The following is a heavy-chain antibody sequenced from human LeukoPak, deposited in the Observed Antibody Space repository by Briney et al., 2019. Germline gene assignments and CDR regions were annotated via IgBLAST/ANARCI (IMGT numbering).Heavy chain of an antibody. V-gene: IGHV3-11*01. CDR1: GFTFSDYY. CDR2: ISSGSTI. D-gene: IGHD6-19*01. J-gene: IGHJ4*02. Sequence: GGSLRLSCAASGFTFSDYYMSWIRQAPGKGLEWVSYISSGSTIYYADSVKGRFTISRDNAKNSLYLQMNSLRAEDTAVYYCARKIYSSGIDYWGQGTLVTVSS. CDR3: ARKIYSSGIDY.